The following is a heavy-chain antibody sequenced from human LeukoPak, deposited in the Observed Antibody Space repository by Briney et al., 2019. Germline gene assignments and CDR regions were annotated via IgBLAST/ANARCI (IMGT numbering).Heavy chain of an antibody. CDR3: ARGPPISLRCFDWLSLYFDY. J-gene: IGHJ4*02. CDR2: INHSGST. Sequence: SETLSLTCAVYGGSFSGYYWSWIRQPPGKGLEWIGEINHSGSTNYNPSLKSRVTISVDTSKNQFSLKLSSVTAADTAVYYCARGPPISLRCFDWLSLYFDYWGQGTLVAVSS. V-gene: IGHV4-34*01. CDR1: GGSFSGYY. D-gene: IGHD3-9*01.